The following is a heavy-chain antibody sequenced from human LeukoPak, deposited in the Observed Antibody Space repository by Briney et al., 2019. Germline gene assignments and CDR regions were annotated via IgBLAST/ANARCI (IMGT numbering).Heavy chain of an antibody. CDR2: VSGSGGST. V-gene: IGHV3-23*01. Sequence: GGSLRLSCAASGFTFSSYAMYWVRQAPGKGLEWVPAVSGSGGSTYYADSVKGRFAISRDNSKDTLYLQMNSLRVEDTAVYYCAKEEYDSGWYKWFGPWGQGTLVTVSS. J-gene: IGHJ5*02. D-gene: IGHD6-19*01. CDR1: GFTFSSYA. CDR3: AKEEYDSGWYKWFGP.